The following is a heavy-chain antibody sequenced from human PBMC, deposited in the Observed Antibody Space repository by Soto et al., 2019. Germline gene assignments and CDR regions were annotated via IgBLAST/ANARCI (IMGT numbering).Heavy chain of an antibody. CDR3: ARDCSSTSCYSNWFDP. CDR2: ISAYNGNT. Sequence: ASVKVSCKASGYTFTSYGISWVRQAPGQGLEWXGWISAYNGNTNYARKLQGRVTMTTDTSTSTAYMELRSLRSDDTAVYYCARDCSSTSCYSNWFDPWGQGTLVNVS. V-gene: IGHV1-18*01. CDR1: GYTFTSYG. J-gene: IGHJ5*02. D-gene: IGHD2-2*01.